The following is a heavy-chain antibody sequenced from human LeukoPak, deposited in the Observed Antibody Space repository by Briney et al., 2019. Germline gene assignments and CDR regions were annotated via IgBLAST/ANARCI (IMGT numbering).Heavy chain of an antibody. CDR2: IYYSGTT. Sequence: PSETLSLTCTVSGGSISSGSYYWGWIRQPPGKGLEWIGNIYYSGTTYYNPSLKSRVTISVDTSKNQFSLQLTSVTAADTAVYYCARQYSGSYFGRFDPWGQGTLVTVSS. D-gene: IGHD1-26*01. CDR1: GGSISSGSYY. V-gene: IGHV4-39*01. J-gene: IGHJ5*02. CDR3: ARQYSGSYFGRFDP.